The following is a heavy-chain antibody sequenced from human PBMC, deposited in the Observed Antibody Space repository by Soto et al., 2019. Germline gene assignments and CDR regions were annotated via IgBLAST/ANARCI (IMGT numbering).Heavy chain of an antibody. V-gene: IGHV1-18*01. CDR3: ATRGTTAVSKALLG. CDR1: GYRFSNYA. J-gene: IGHJ4*02. Sequence: QVQLVQSGAEVREPGASVRISCKASGYRFSNYALKWVRQAPGLGLEWLGWVTPSNGNTKLARAFQGRVTMSTDTPKATAFLELTSLTLDDTDVYYCATRGTTAVSKALLGCGQGTLVTVSS. CDR2: VTPSNGNT. D-gene: IGHD1-7*01.